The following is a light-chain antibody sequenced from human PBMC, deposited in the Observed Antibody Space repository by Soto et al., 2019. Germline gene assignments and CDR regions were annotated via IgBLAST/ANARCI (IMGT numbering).Light chain of an antibody. J-gene: IGKJ5*01. V-gene: IGKV1-39*01. CDR2: VAX. CDR3: QQSYDTPPTT. CDR1: QSITTY. Sequence: SQLAQSPCSLLSSVGDSVTITXRASQSITTYLDWYQQKTGQXTKRMXXVAXLLQSGVPSRCIGSGSGTDFTLTISGRQPHDFATYYCQQSYDTPPTTFGQGTRVEIK.